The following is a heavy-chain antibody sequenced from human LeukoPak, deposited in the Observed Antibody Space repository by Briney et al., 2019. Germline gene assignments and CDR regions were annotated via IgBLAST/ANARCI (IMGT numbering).Heavy chain of an antibody. Sequence: GESLKISCKGSGYSFTSYWIGWVRQMPGKGLEWMGIIFPGDSDSRYSPSFQGQVTLSVDKSISTSYLQWSSLKASDTAMYYCARSRNYFDYWGQGTLVTVSS. CDR2: IFPGDSDS. CDR3: ARSRNYFDY. J-gene: IGHJ4*02. V-gene: IGHV5-51*01. CDR1: GYSFTSYW. D-gene: IGHD1-14*01.